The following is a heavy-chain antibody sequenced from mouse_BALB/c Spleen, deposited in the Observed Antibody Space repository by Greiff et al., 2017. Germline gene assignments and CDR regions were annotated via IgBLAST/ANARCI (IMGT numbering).Heavy chain of an antibody. CDR3: ASATARAMDY. Sequence: VQLKQSGAELVKPGASVKLSCTASGFNIKDTYMHWVKQRPEQGLEWIGRIDPANGNTKYDPKFQGKATIPADTSSNTAYLQLSSLTSEDTAVYYCASATARAMDYWGQGTSVTVSS. J-gene: IGHJ4*01. CDR2: IDPANGNT. D-gene: IGHD1-2*01. CDR1: GFNIKDTY. V-gene: IGHV14-3*02.